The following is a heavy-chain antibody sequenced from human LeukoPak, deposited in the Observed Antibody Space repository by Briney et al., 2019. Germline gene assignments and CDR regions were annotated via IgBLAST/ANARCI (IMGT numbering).Heavy chain of an antibody. Sequence: ASVKVSCKASGYTFTVNGISWVRQAPGQGLEWMGWISANNGSTNYAQKFQGRVTMTTDTSTTTAYMELRSLRSDDTAVYYCARGVGGSYFGWFDPWGQGTLVTVSS. CDR2: ISANNGST. J-gene: IGHJ5*02. V-gene: IGHV1-18*01. CDR3: ARGVGGSYFGWFDP. D-gene: IGHD1-26*01. CDR1: GYTFTVNG.